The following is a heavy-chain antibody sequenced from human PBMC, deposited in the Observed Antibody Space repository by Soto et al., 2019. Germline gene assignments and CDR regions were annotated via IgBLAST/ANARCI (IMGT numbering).Heavy chain of an antibody. CDR1: GGTFSSYA. Sequence: QVQLVQSGAEVKKPGSSVKVSCKASGGTFSSYAISWVRQAPGQGLEWMGGIIPIFGTANYAQKFQGRVTITADESTGTAYMELSSLRSEDTAVYYWAGLADSSGYKGGGFDYWGQGTLVTVSS. V-gene: IGHV1-69*01. D-gene: IGHD3-22*01. CDR3: AGLADSSGYKGGGFDY. CDR2: IIPIFGTA. J-gene: IGHJ4*02.